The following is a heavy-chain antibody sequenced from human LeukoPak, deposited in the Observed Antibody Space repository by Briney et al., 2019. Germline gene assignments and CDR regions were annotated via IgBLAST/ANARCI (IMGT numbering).Heavy chain of an antibody. Sequence: PSETLSLTYAFSGVPFSNYYWSWVRQSPRQGLEWIGEINLSGYTNYNPSLKSRVTMSIDTSKNQFSLKLTSVTAADAGVYYCTRAVAGNPHWGQGTLVTVSS. CDR1: GVPFSNYY. CDR3: TRAVAGNPH. D-gene: IGHD5-12*01. V-gene: IGHV4-34*01. CDR2: INLSGYT. J-gene: IGHJ4*02.